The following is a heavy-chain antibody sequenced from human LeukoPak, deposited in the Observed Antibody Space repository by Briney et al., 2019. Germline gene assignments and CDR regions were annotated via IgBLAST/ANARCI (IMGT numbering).Heavy chain of an antibody. J-gene: IGHJ4*02. CDR3: AKSRSEAQRGYFDY. V-gene: IGHV3-74*03. CDR2: ISDDGSIT. Sequence: GGSLRLSCAASGFTFSRDLMHWVRQAPGKGLVWVSRISDDGSITTYADSVQGRFTISRDNAKSTVFLQMNSLRAEDAAVYYCAKSRSEAQRGYFDYWGQGTLVTVSS. CDR1: GFTFSRDL. D-gene: IGHD5-24*01.